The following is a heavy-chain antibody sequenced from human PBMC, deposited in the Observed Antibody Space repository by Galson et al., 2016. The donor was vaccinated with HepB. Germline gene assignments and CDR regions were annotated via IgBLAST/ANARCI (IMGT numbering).Heavy chain of an antibody. Sequence: ETLSLTCNVSGGSIRGSSHYWGWVRQPPGRGLEWIGHIYFSGNTCYNPSLESRVTMSVDTSKNQFSLRLSSVTAADTAAYYCARHGITKYFEYWGQGTLITVSS. D-gene: IGHD1-26*01. V-gene: IGHV4-39*01. CDR3: ARHGITKYFEY. CDR1: GGSIRGSSHY. CDR2: IYFSGNT. J-gene: IGHJ4*02.